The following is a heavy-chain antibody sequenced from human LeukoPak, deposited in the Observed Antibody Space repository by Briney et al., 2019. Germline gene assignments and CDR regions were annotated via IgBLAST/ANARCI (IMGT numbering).Heavy chain of an antibody. Sequence: ASVKVSCKASGYTFTSYGISWVRQAPGQGLEWMGWISAYNGNTNYAQKLQGRVTMTTDTSTSTAYMELRSLRSDDTAVYYCARGGGSIRHSYYYYVDVWGKGTSVTVSS. V-gene: IGHV1-18*01. CDR1: GYTFTSYG. CDR2: ISAYNGNT. CDR3: ARGGGSIRHSYYYYVDV. J-gene: IGHJ6*03. D-gene: IGHD2-15*01.